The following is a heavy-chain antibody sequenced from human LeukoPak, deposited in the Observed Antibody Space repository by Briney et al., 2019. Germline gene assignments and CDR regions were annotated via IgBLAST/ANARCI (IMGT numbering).Heavy chain of an antibody. J-gene: IGHJ6*03. V-gene: IGHV3-48*01. D-gene: IGHD3-16*01. CDR1: GFTFSSYS. CDR2: ISSSSTI. Sequence: GGSLRLSCAASGFTFSSYSMNWVRQAPGKGLEWVSYISSSSTIYYADSVKGRFTISRDNAKNSLYLQMNSLRAEDTALYYCAKPVIPSAYQGTYYMDVWGKGTTVTVSS. CDR3: AKPVIPSAYQGTYYMDV.